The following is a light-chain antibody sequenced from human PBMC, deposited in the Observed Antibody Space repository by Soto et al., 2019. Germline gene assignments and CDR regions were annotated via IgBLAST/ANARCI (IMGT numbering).Light chain of an antibody. J-gene: IGLJ1*01. CDR1: SSDVGGYKY. CDR3: SSYGGSNNYV. CDR2: EVS. Sequence: QSVLTHPPSASGSPRQSVTISCTGTSSDVGGYKYVSWYQQHPGKAPKLMIYEVSKRPSGVPDRFSGSKSGNTASLTVSGLQAEDEADYYCSSYGGSNNYVFGTGTKVTVL. V-gene: IGLV2-8*01.